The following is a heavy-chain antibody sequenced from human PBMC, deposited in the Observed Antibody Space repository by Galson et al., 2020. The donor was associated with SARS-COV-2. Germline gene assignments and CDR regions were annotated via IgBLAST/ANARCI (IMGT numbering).Heavy chain of an antibody. CDR1: GYTFTSYG. J-gene: IGHJ6*03. D-gene: IGHD4-4*01. V-gene: IGHV1-18*01. Sequence: ASVKVSCKASGYTFTSYGISWVRQAPGQGLEWMGWISAYNGNTNYAQKLQGRVTMTTDTSTSTAYMELRSLISDDTAVYYCARWRLYSNYGAVYYYYYMDVWGKGTTVTVSS. CDR2: ISAYNGNT. CDR3: ARWRLYSNYGAVYYYYYMDV.